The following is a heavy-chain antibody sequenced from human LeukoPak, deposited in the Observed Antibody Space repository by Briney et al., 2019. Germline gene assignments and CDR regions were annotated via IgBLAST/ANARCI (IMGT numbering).Heavy chain of an antibody. CDR3: ARETYYYKSSGYPLDY. J-gene: IGHJ4*02. D-gene: IGHD3-22*01. CDR2: IYSGGST. CDR1: GFTVSSNY. Sequence: PGGSLRLSCAASGFTVSSNYMSWVRQAPGKGLEWVSVIYSGGSTYYADSVKGRFTISRDNSKNTLYLQMNSLRAEDTAVYHCARETYYYKSSGYPLDYWGQGTLVTVSS. V-gene: IGHV3-53*01.